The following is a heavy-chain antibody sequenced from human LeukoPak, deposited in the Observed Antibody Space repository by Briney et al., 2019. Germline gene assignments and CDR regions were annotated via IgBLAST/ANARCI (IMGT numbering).Heavy chain of an antibody. V-gene: IGHV4-34*01. CDR2: INHSGST. CDR1: GGSFSGYY. CDR3: ARLSGWYAVDVY. Sequence: SETLSLTCAVYGGSFSGYYWGGIRQPPGQGLEWIGGINHSGSTNYNPSLKSRVTISVDTSKNQFSLELSSVTAADTAVYYCARLSGWYAVDVYWGQGTLVTVSS. J-gene: IGHJ4*02. D-gene: IGHD6-19*01.